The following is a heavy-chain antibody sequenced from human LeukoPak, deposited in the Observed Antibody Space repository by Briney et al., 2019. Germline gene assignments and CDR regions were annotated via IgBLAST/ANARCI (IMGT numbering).Heavy chain of an antibody. CDR1: GFIFSSYW. CDR2: IKEDGSEK. V-gene: IGHV3-7*01. CDR3: ARDLRPGIAAAGTDY. Sequence: PGGSLRLSCAVSGFIFSSYWMTWVRQAPGKGLEWVANIKEDGSEKYYVDSVKGRFTISRDNAKNSLYLQMNSLRAEDTAVYYCARDLRPGIAAAGTDYWGQGTLVTVSS. J-gene: IGHJ4*02. D-gene: IGHD6-13*01.